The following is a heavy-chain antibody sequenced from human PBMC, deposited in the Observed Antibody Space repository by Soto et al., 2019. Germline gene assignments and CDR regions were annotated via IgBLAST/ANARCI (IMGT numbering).Heavy chain of an antibody. CDR2: ISAYNGNT. J-gene: IGHJ4*02. Sequence: QVQLVQSGAEVKKPGASVKVSCKASGYTFTTYGITWVRQAPGQGLEWMGWISAYNGNTNSAQKLRGRVTMTTDTATSTAYMEVRSLRSDDTAVYYCARDPMTGYLQFDYWGQGTVVTVSS. D-gene: IGHD3-9*01. CDR3: ARDPMTGYLQFDY. V-gene: IGHV1-18*01. CDR1: GYTFTTYG.